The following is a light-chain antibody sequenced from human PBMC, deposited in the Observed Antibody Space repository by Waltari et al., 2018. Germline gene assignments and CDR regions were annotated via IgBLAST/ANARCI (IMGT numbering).Light chain of an antibody. Sequence: QSALTQPASVSGSPGQSITISCTGTSSDVGNYKRVSWYQQHPGKAPQLMISAVSKRPSGFSDRFSGSKSGDMASLTISGLQPEDEAEYFCSSYAGSSKGVFGGGTKVTVL. CDR1: SSDVGNYKR. V-gene: IGLV2-23*02. CDR3: SSYAGSSKGV. J-gene: IGLJ2*01. CDR2: AVS.